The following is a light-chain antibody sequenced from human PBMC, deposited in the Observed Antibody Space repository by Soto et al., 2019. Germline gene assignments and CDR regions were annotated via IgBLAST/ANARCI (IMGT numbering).Light chain of an antibody. CDR1: SSDVGGNNY. CDR2: EVS. Sequence: QSALTQPPSASGSPGQSVTISCTGTSSDVGGNNYVFWYQQHLGKAPKLMIYEVSQRPSGVPGRFSGSKSGHTASLTVSGLQAEDEADYYCSPYAGSNNVVFGGGTKLTVL. J-gene: IGLJ2*01. V-gene: IGLV2-8*01. CDR3: SPYAGSNNVV.